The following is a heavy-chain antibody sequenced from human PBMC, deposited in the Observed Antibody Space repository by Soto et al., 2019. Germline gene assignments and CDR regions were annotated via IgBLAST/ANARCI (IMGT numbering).Heavy chain of an antibody. D-gene: IGHD3-10*01. CDR1: GFPFTTYG. CDR3: VGGQYYFGY. Sequence: QVQLVESGGGVVQPGRSLRLSCAASGFPFTTYGMHWVREGPGKGLEWVAVISYDGSNRYYADSVKGRFTISGDNSKNTLYLQMNDLRPEDTALYYCVGGQYYFGYRGQGTLVTVSS. V-gene: IGHV3-30*03. J-gene: IGHJ4*02. CDR2: ISYDGSNR.